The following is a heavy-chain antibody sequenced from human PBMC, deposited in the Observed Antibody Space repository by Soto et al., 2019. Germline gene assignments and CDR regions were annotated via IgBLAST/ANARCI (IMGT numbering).Heavy chain of an antibody. Sequence: PGESLKISCKGSGYSLNNYWIGWVRQMPGKGLEWMGIIYPGDSDTRYSPSFRGEVTISADRSISSAYLQWSSLKASDTAMYYCARQDGYALYYFDSWGQGTLVTVSS. CDR2: IYPGDSDT. V-gene: IGHV5-51*01. D-gene: IGHD5-12*01. J-gene: IGHJ4*02. CDR1: GYSLNNYW. CDR3: ARQDGYALYYFDS.